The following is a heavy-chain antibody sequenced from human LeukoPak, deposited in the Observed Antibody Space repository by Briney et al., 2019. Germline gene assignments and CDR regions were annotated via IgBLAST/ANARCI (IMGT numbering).Heavy chain of an antibody. CDR1: GGSISSYY. CDR3: ARASWGFGAYYYMDV. Sequence: KPSETLSLTCTVSGGSISSYYWSWIRQPPGKGLEWIGYIYYSGSTNYNPSLKSRVTISVDTSKNQFSLKLSSVTAADTAVYYCARASWGFGAYYYMDVWGKGTTVTISS. V-gene: IGHV4-59*01. CDR2: IYYSGST. J-gene: IGHJ6*03. D-gene: IGHD3-10*01.